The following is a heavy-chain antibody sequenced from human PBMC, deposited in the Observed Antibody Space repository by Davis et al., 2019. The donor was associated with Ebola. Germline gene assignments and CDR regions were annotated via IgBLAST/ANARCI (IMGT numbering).Heavy chain of an antibody. Sequence: MPSETLSLTCTVSGGSISSYYWSWIRQPPGKGLEWIGYIYYSGSTNYNPSLKSRVTISVDTSKNQFSLKLSSVTAADTAVYYCARHSAGQWLAHFDYWGQGTLVTVSS. V-gene: IGHV4-59*08. CDR1: GGSISSYY. CDR2: IYYSGST. D-gene: IGHD6-19*01. J-gene: IGHJ4*02. CDR3: ARHSAGQWLAHFDY.